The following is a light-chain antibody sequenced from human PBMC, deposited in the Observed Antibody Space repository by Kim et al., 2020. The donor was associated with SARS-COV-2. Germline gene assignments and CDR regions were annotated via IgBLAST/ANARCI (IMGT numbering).Light chain of an antibody. CDR1: KLGDRY. J-gene: IGLJ2*01. CDR2: QDD. CDR3: QAWDSSAVV. V-gene: IGLV3-1*01. Sequence: PGHTAPITCSGDKLGDRYVCWDQQKPGQSPVVVIYQDDKRPSGIPERFSGSNSGNTATLTISGTQTMDEADYYCQAWDSSAVVFGGGTKVTVL.